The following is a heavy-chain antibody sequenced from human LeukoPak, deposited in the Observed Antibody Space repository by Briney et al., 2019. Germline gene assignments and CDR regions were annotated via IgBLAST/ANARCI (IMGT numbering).Heavy chain of an antibody. V-gene: IGHV3-13*01. CDR2: IGTAGDT. CDR3: VRQQTSHGNFDY. D-gene: IGHD1-26*01. J-gene: IGHJ4*02. CDR1: GFTFSDHA. Sequence: GGSLRLSCATSGFTFSDHAMHWVRQATGKGLEWVSAIGTAGDTFYPGSVKGRFTISRENAKNSLSLQMNSLRAEDTAVYYCVRQQTSHGNFDYWGQGTLVTVSS.